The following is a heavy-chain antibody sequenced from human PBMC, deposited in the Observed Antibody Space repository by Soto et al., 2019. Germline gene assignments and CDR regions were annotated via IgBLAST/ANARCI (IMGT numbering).Heavy chain of an antibody. CDR2: IIPILGIA. D-gene: IGHD2-2*01. V-gene: IGHV1-69*02. CDR3: AAYCSSTSCYEDYYYYYYMDV. J-gene: IGHJ6*03. Sequence: ASVKVSCKASGGTFSSYTISWVRQAPGQGLEWMGRIIPILGIANYAQKFQGRVTITADKSTSTAYMELSSLRSEDTAVYYCAAYCSSTSCYEDYYYYYYMDVWGKGTTVTVSS. CDR1: GGTFSSYT.